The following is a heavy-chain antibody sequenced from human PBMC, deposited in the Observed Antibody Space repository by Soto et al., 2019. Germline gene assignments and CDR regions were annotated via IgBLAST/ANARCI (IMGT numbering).Heavy chain of an antibody. V-gene: IGHV4-4*02. CDR1: GVSISSHDW. D-gene: IGHD6-13*01. J-gene: IGHJ4*02. CDR2: SHQSGNT. CDR3: ATRDTSRFY. Sequence: QVQLQESGPGLVKPSGTLSLTCAVSGVSISSHDWWTWVRQPPGKGLEWIGESHQSGNTNYNSSLESRVTISVDKSKNQFSLHLSSVTVADTAVYYCATRDTSRFYWGQGTLVTVSS.